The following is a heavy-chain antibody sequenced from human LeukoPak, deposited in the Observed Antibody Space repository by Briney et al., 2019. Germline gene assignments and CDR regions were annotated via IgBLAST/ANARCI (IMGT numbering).Heavy chain of an antibody. CDR3: ANSYDGKIVPFDN. D-gene: IGHD4-23*01. J-gene: IGHJ4*02. Sequence: SETLSLTCTVPDGSISNSYWNWVRQPPGKGLEWTGCIYSSGSTNYNPSFKSRVTLSVDLSKNQFSLKLNSVTASDTAVYYCANSYDGKIVPFDNWGQGTLVTVSS. CDR2: IYSSGST. V-gene: IGHV4-4*09. CDR1: DGSISNSY.